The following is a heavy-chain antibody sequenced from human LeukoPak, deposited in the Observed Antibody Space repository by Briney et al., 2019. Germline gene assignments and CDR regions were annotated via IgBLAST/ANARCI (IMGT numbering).Heavy chain of an antibody. Sequence: SETLSLTCTVSGGSISSYYWSWIRQPPGKGLEWIGYIYYSGSTNCNPSLKSRVSISVDTSKNQFSLKLSSVTAADTAVYYCARAPLYYYDSSGYLDAFDIWGQGTMVTVSS. V-gene: IGHV4-59*01. CDR1: GGSISSYY. CDR3: ARAPLYYYDSSGYLDAFDI. D-gene: IGHD3-22*01. J-gene: IGHJ3*02. CDR2: IYYSGST.